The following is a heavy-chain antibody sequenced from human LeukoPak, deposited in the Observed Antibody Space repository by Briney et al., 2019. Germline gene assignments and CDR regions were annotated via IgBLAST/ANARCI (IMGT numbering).Heavy chain of an antibody. V-gene: IGHV3-7*01. D-gene: IGHD3-10*01. CDR1: GFTFSSYW. CDR2: IKQDGSEK. J-gene: IGHJ5*02. CDR3: ARGIGIYYGSGSHRWFDP. Sequence: GGSLRLSCAAPGFTFSSYWMSWVRQAPGKGLEWVANIKQDGSEKYYVDSVKGRFTISRDNAKNSLYLQMNSLRAEDTAVYYCARGIGIYYGSGSHRWFDPWGQGTLVTVSS.